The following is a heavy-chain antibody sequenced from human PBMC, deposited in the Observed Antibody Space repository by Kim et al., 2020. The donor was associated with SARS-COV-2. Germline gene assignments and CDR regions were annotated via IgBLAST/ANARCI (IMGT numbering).Heavy chain of an antibody. CDR1: GGTLSTYA. Sequence: SVKVSCKASGGTLSTYAISWVRQAPGQGLEWMGGVIPIFGTANYAQKFQGRVTIIADKSTSTAYMELRSLRSEDTAVYYCASSGGISGTTSGWDFDMDVWGQGTTVTVSS. CDR3: ASSGGISGTTSGWDFDMDV. J-gene: IGHJ6*02. CDR2: VIPIFGTA. D-gene: IGHD1-20*01. V-gene: IGHV1-69*06.